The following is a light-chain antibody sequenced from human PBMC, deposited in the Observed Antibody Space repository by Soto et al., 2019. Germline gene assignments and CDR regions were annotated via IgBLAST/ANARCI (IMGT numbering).Light chain of an antibody. V-gene: IGKV3-20*01. CDR2: GES. Sequence: EIVLTQSPGTLSLSPGERATLSCRASQSVSNSYLAWYQQRPGQAPRLLIYGESSSATGIPAKFSGSGSGTDFTLTISRLEPEDFVVYYCQQYGSSPTTXGQGTKVDIK. CDR1: QSVSNSY. J-gene: IGKJ1*01. CDR3: QQYGSSPTT.